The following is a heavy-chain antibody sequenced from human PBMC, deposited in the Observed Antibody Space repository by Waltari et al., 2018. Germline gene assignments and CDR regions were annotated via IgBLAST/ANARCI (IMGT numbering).Heavy chain of an antibody. D-gene: IGHD3-10*01. CDR1: GGSISSYY. CDR2: IYYSGST. J-gene: IGHJ3*02. CDR3: ARDRLEAALLWFGEGAFDI. Sequence: QVQLQESGPGLVKPSETLSLTCTVSGGSISSYYWSWIRQPPGKGLGWIGYIYYSGSTNYNPSRKSRVTIPVDTSKNQFSLKLSSVTAADTAVYYWARDRLEAALLWFGEGAFDIWGQGTMVTVSS. V-gene: IGHV4-59*01.